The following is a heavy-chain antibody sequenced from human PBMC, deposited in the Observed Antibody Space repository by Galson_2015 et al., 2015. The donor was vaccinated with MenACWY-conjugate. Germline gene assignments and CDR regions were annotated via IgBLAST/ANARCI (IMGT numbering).Heavy chain of an antibody. CDR1: GFSLSTYEMC. D-gene: IGHD3-22*01. CDR2: IDWRDNK. Sequence: PALVKPTQTLTLTCTFSGFSLSTYEMCIYWVRQPPGKALEWLARIDWRDNKYYTTSLKTRLTISMDTSTNQVVLTMTNVDPVDTATYYCARMHIVLDATDAFDIWGQGTMVTVSS. J-gene: IGHJ3*02. V-gene: IGHV2-70*18. CDR3: ARMHIVLDATDAFDI.